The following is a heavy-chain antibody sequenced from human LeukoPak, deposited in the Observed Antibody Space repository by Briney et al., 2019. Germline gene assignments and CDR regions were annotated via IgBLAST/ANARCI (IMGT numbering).Heavy chain of an antibody. D-gene: IGHD1-26*01. V-gene: IGHV3-66*01. Sequence: GGSLRLSCAASGFTFSNAWMSWVRQAPGKGLEWVSVIYSGGSTYYADSVKGRFTISRDNSKNTLYLQMNSLRAEDTAVYYCARVSGGSYYWGQGTLVTVSS. CDR1: GFTFSNAW. CDR3: ARVSGGSYY. J-gene: IGHJ4*02. CDR2: IYSGGST.